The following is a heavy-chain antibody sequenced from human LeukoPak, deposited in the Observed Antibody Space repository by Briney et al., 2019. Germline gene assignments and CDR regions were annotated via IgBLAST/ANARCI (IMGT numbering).Heavy chain of an antibody. J-gene: IGHJ4*02. Sequence: GGSLRLSCAASGFTFSCYAMSWVRQAPGKGLEWVSAISGSGGSTYYADSVKGRFTISRDNSKNTLYLQMNSLRAEDTAVYYCAKPLRFVEWSTEDYFDYWGQGTLVTVSS. D-gene: IGHD3-3*01. CDR1: GFTFSCYA. CDR2: ISGSGGST. V-gene: IGHV3-23*01. CDR3: AKPLRFVEWSTEDYFDY.